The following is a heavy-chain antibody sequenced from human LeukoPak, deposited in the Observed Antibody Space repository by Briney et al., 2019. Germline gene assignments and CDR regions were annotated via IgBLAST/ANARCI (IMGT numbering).Heavy chain of an antibody. V-gene: IGHV4-34*01. CDR1: GGSFSGYY. CDR2: INHSGST. J-gene: IGHJ6*02. CDR3: ARGSIVVVPAANYYYYGMDV. D-gene: IGHD2-2*01. Sequence: PSETLSLTCAVYGGSFSGYYWSWIRQPPGKGLEWIGEINHSGSTNYNPSLKSRVTISVDTSKSQFSLKLSSVTAADTAVYYCARGSIVVVPAANYYYYGMDVWGQGTTVTVSS.